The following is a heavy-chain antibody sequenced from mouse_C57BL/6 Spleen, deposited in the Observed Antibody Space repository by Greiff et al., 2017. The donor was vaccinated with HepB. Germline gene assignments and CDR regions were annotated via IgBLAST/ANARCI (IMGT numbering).Heavy chain of an antibody. CDR1: GYAFSSYW. V-gene: IGHV1-80*01. CDR3: ARGTALAGFGY. Sequence: QVQLQQSGAELVKPGASVKISCKASGYAFSSYWMNWVKQRPGKGLEWIGRIYPEDGDTNYNGKFKGKATLTADKSSSTAYMQLSSLTSEDSAVYVCARGTALAGFGYGGQGTPVTVSA. J-gene: IGHJ3*01. CDR2: IYPEDGDT. D-gene: IGHD3-1*01.